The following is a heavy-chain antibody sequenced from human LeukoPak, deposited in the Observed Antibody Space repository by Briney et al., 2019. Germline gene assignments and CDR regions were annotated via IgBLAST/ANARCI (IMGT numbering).Heavy chain of an antibody. CDR2: IYSTGST. CDR1: GGPINSYY. Sequence: SATLSLTCTVSGGPINSYYWSWIRQPAGKGLEWIGRIYSTGSTNYNPSLQSRVNMSLDTSKNQFSLKLSSVTAADTAVYYCARLDIVAYYFDYWGQGTLVTVSS. V-gene: IGHV4-4*07. J-gene: IGHJ4*02. D-gene: IGHD5-12*01. CDR3: ARLDIVAYYFDY.